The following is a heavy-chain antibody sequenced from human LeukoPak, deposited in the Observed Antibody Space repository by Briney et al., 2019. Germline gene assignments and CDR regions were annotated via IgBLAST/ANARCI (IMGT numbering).Heavy chain of an antibody. CDR2: IGSSNTI. V-gene: IGHV3-48*03. D-gene: IGHD5-12*01. J-gene: IGHJ6*04. Sequence: GGSLRLSCAASGFTFCTFEMNWVCQAPGKGLEWVSYIGSSNTIYYAESVKGRSTISRDNAKNSLYLQMNSLRAEDTAVYYCAREGRSGYDLTGYYGMDVWGKGTTVTVSS. CDR1: GFTFCTFE. CDR3: AREGRSGYDLTGYYGMDV.